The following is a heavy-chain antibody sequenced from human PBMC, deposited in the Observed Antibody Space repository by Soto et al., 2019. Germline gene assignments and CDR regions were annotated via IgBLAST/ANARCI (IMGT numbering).Heavy chain of an antibody. CDR1: GFTFSSYE. D-gene: IGHD6-13*01. CDR3: ARDMGAGGYSSSWYNPFYYYGMDV. V-gene: IGHV3-48*03. CDR2: ISSSGSTI. Sequence: PGGSLRLSCAASGFTFSSYEMNWVRQAPGKGLEWVSYISSSGSTIYYADSVKGRFTISRDNAKNSLYLQMNSLRAEDTAVYYCARDMGAGGYSSSWYNPFYYYGMDVWGQGTTVTVSS. J-gene: IGHJ6*02.